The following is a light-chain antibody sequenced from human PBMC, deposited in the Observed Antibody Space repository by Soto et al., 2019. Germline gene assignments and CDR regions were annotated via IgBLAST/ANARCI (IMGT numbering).Light chain of an antibody. CDR2: AAS. V-gene: IGKV1D-12*01. J-gene: IGKJ1*01. CDR3: QQYSTYTPRT. CDR1: QGIRTW. Sequence: DIQMTQSPSSVPASVGDRVTITCRASQGIRTWLAWYQQKPGEAPKLLIFAASSLRSGVPSRFSGSGSGTDFTLTISNLQPEDFATYYCQQYSTYTPRTFGQGTKVDIK.